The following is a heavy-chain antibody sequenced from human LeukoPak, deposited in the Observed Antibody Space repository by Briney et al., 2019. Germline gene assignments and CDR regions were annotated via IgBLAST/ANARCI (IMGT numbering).Heavy chain of an antibody. CDR1: GGSISGYY. CDR2: MYYSGST. Sequence: SETLSLTCTVSGGSISGYYWSWIRQPPGKGLECIGYMYYSGSTNNNPSLKSRVTISVDTSRNQFSLKLTSVTAADTAVYYCAKVSDRDSSGYYWGFEYWGQGTLVTVSS. V-gene: IGHV4-59*08. D-gene: IGHD3-22*01. J-gene: IGHJ4*02. CDR3: AKVSDRDSSGYYWGFEY.